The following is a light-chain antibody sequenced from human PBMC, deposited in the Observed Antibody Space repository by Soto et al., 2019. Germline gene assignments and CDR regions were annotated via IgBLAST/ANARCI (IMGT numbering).Light chain of an antibody. CDR3: QQYSSSWT. Sequence: EIVLTQSPGTLSLSPGQRATLSCSASQSISSSYLAWYQQMPGQAPRLLMYATSNRATGIPGRFSGSGSGTDFTLTITRLEPEDFAVYYCQQYSSSWTFGQGTKVEIK. V-gene: IGKV3-20*01. CDR2: ATS. J-gene: IGKJ1*01. CDR1: QSISSSY.